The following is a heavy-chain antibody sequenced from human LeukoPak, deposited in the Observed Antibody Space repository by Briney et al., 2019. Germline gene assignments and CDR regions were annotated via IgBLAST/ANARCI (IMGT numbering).Heavy chain of an antibody. D-gene: IGHD4-17*01. Sequence: SETLSLTCTVSGGSISSYYWIWIRQPPGKGLEWIGYIYYSGSTNYHPSLKSRITISVDTSKNQFSLKLSSVTAADTAVYYCARATGGAFDIWGQGTMVTVSS. J-gene: IGHJ3*02. CDR1: GGSISSYY. CDR2: IYYSGST. CDR3: ARATGGAFDI. V-gene: IGHV4-59*01.